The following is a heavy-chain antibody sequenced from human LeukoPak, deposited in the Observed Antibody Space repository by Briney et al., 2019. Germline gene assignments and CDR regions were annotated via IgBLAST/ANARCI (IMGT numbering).Heavy chain of an antibody. CDR3: ARDLSPHGFDP. J-gene: IGHJ5*02. V-gene: IGHV4-30-4*01. CDR1: GGSINSGDYY. CDR2: IYYSGNT. Sequence: SETLSLTCTVSGGSINSGDYYWSWIRQPPGKGLEWIGYIYYSGNTYYSPSLKSRVTISLDTSKNQFSLKLSSVTAADTAVYYCARDLSPHGFDPWGQGTLVTAPS.